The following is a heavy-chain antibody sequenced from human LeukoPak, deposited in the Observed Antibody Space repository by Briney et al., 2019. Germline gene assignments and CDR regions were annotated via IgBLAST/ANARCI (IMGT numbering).Heavy chain of an antibody. V-gene: IGHV3-21*01. CDR3: ARATRKSPQGAFDI. J-gene: IGHJ3*02. CDR2: ISSSSSYI. CDR1: GFTFSSYS. Sequence: PGGSLRLSCAASGFTFSSYSMNWVRQAPGKGLEWVSSISSSSSYIYYADSVKGRFTISRDNAKNSLYLQMNSLRAEDTAVYYCARATRKSPQGAFDIWGQGTMVTVSS.